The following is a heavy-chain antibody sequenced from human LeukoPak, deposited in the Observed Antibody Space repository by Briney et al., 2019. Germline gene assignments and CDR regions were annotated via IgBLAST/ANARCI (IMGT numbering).Heavy chain of an antibody. CDR2: VSSDGGIK. V-gene: IGHV3-30*14. CDR1: GFTFTNYV. J-gene: IGHJ4*02. Sequence: GGSLRLSCVVSGFTFTNYVVHWVRQAPGKGLEWVTLVSSDGGIKYYADSVKGRFTISRDNSKNTLYLQMNSLRAEDTAVYYCARGLPGIAAAGLIDYWGQGTLVTVSS. D-gene: IGHD6-13*01. CDR3: ARGLPGIAAAGLIDY.